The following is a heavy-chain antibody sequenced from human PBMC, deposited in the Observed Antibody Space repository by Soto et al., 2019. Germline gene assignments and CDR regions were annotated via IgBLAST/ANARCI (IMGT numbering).Heavy chain of an antibody. V-gene: IGHV3-7*01. D-gene: IGHD3-3*01. CDR3: ARQSQDFWSGYSWFDP. Sequence: GGSLRLSCAASGFTFSSYWMSWVRQAPGKGLEWVANIKQDGSEKYYVDSVKGRFTISRDNAKNSLYLQMNSLRAEDTAVYYCARQSQDFWSGYSWFDPWGQGTLVTVSS. CDR1: GFTFSSYW. J-gene: IGHJ5*02. CDR2: IKQDGSEK.